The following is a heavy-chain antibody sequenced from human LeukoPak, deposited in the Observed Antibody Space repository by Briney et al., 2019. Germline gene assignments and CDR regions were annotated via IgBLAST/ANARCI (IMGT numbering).Heavy chain of an antibody. J-gene: IGHJ4*02. V-gene: IGHV4-59*01. D-gene: IGHD2-2*01. CDR2: IYYSGST. Sequence: SETLSITCTVSGGSISSYYWSWIRQPPGKGLEWIGYIYYSGSTNYNPSLKSRVTISVDTSKNQFSLKLSSVTAADTAVYYCARVGRGGVVSAATEYFDYWGQGTLLTVSS. CDR1: GGSISSYY. CDR3: ARVGRGGVVSAATEYFDY.